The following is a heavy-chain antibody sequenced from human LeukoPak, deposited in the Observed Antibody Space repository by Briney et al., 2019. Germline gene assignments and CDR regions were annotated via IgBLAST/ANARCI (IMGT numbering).Heavy chain of an antibody. Sequence: GESLKISWKGSGYSFTSYWIGWVRQMPGKGLEWMGIIYPGDSDTRYSPSFQGQVTISADKSISTAYLQWSSLKASDTAMYYCARSYGSGSYYTNWFDPWGQGTLVTVSS. CDR3: ARSYGSGSYYTNWFDP. J-gene: IGHJ5*02. V-gene: IGHV5-51*01. CDR1: GYSFTSYW. D-gene: IGHD3-10*01. CDR2: IYPGDSDT.